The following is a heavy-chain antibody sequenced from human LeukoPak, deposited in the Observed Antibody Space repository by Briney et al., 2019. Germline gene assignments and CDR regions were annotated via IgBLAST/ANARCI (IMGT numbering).Heavy chain of an antibody. CDR1: GFTFGDYA. CDR3: TREYDFWSGLGYYYMDV. Sequence: GGSLRLSCTASGFTFGDYAMSWVRQAPGKGLEWVGFIRSRAYGGTTVYAASVKGRFTISRDDSKSIAYLQMNSLKTEDTAVYYCTREYDFWSGLGYYYMDVWGKGTTVTVSS. J-gene: IGHJ6*03. D-gene: IGHD3-3*01. CDR2: IRSRAYGGTT. V-gene: IGHV3-49*04.